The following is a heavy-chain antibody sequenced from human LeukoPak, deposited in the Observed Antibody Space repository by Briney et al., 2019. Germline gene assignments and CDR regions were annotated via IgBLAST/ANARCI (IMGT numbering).Heavy chain of an antibody. CDR1: GFTFDDYA. V-gene: IGHV3-9*01. CDR3: AKGSYGSGSYVDY. J-gene: IGHJ4*02. CDR2: ISWNSGYI. D-gene: IGHD3-10*01. Sequence: GRSLRLSCAASGFTFDDYAMHWVRQAPGKGLEWVSGISWNSGYIGYEDSVKGRFTISRDNAKNSLYLQMNSLRAEDTALYYCAKGSYGSGSYVDYWGQGTLITASS.